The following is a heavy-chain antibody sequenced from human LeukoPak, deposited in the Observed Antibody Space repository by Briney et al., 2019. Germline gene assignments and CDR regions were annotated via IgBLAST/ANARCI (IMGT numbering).Heavy chain of an antibody. CDR2: INSDGSST. D-gene: IGHD3-3*01. V-gene: IGHV3-74*01. Sequence: PGGSLRLSCAASGFTFSSYWMHWVRQAPGKGLVWVSRINSDGSSTSYADSVKGRFTISRDNAKNSLYLQMNSLRVEDTAVYYCARLNYDFWIGDDPWGQGTLVTVSS. CDR3: ARLNYDFWIGDDP. J-gene: IGHJ5*02. CDR1: GFTFSSYW.